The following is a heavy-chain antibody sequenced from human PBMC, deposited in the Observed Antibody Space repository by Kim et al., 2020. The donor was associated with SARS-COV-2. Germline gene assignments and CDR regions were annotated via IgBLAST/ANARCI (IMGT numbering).Heavy chain of an antibody. D-gene: IGHD6-13*01. Sequence: YDDFAVSLKSRITITPDTSNNQFSLQLHSVTPEDTAVYFCARSRISSFDYWGQGTLVTVSS. CDR2: YD. J-gene: IGHJ4*02. V-gene: IGHV6-1*01. CDR3: ARSRISSFDY.